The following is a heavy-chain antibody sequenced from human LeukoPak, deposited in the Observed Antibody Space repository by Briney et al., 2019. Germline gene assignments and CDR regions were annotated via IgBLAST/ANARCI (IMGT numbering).Heavy chain of an antibody. CDR3: ARGRPRATTGVYYFDY. CDR2: INHSGST. D-gene: IGHD1-26*01. Sequence: PSETLSLTCAVYGGSFSGYYWSWIRQPPGKGLEWIGEINHSGSTNYNPSLKSRVTISVDTSKNQFSLKLSSVTAADTAVYYCARGRPRATTGVYYFDYWGQGTLVTVSS. CDR1: GGSFSGYY. J-gene: IGHJ4*02. V-gene: IGHV4-34*01.